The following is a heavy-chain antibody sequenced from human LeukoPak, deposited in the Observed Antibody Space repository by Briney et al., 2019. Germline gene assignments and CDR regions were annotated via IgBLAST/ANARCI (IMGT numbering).Heavy chain of an antibody. Sequence: ASVKVSCKASGYTFTGYYMHWVRQAPGQGLEWMGWINPNSGGTNYAQKFQGRVTMTRDTSISTAYMELSRLRSDDTAVYYCARGPFARPNSVNLYGDLDYWGQGTLVTVSS. CDR1: GYTFTGYY. J-gene: IGHJ4*02. V-gene: IGHV1-2*02. D-gene: IGHD4-17*01. CDR2: INPNSGGT. CDR3: ARGPFARPNSVNLYGDLDY.